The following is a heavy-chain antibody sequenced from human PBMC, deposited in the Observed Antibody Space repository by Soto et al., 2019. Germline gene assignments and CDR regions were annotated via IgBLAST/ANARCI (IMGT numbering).Heavy chain of an antibody. V-gene: IGHV4-34*01. CDR3: ARVGPWVPYYYDSSPYTFENWFDP. D-gene: IGHD3-22*01. CDR1: GVSLSCYY. Sequence: SETLSLTCAVYGVSLSCYYWTWIRPPPGKGLEWIGEINPGGITNYNPSLNSRVTLSIDMTNNHVSLILNSVTAADTAVYYCARVGPWVPYYYDSSPYTFENWFDPWGQGTLVTVS. CDR2: INPGGIT. J-gene: IGHJ5*02.